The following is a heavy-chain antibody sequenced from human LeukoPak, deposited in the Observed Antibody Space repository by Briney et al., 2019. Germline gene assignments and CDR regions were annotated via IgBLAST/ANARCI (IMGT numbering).Heavy chain of an antibody. Sequence: SETLSLTCTVSGGSIRSYYWSWIRQPPGKGLEWIGYIYYSGSTNYNPSLKSRVTISVGTSKNQFSLKLSSVTAADTAVYYCARGDYYDSSGYILNAFDIWGQGTMVTVSS. D-gene: IGHD3-22*01. CDR1: GGSIRSYY. J-gene: IGHJ3*02. V-gene: IGHV4-59*01. CDR2: IYYSGST. CDR3: ARGDYYDSSGYILNAFDI.